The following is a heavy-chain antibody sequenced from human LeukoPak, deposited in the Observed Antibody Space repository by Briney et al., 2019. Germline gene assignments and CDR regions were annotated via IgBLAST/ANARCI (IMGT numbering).Heavy chain of an antibody. CDR3: ARNSESSWHDAFDI. V-gene: IGHV3-48*03. D-gene: IGHD1-26*01. CDR2: ISSSGSTI. J-gene: IGHJ3*02. CDR1: GFTFISYE. Sequence: GGSLRLSCAASGFTFISYEMNWVRQAPGKGLEWVSYISSSGSTIYYADSVKGRFTISRDNAKNSLYLQMNSLRAEDTAVYYCARNSESSWHDAFDIWGQGTMVTVSS.